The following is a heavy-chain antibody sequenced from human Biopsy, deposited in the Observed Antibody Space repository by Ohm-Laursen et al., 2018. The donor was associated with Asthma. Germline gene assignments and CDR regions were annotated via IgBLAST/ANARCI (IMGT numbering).Heavy chain of an antibody. Sequence: SLRLSCAASGFSFSNYGMHWVRQAPGKGLDWVAVISFDGTNRNYTDSVKGRFTISRDNSRNTLHLQMNSLRAEDTAVYYCAKDVFPGWELRRGPDYWGQGTLGTVSS. CDR3: AKDVFPGWELRRGPDY. J-gene: IGHJ4*02. CDR1: GFSFSNYG. V-gene: IGHV3-30*18. CDR2: ISFDGTNR. D-gene: IGHD1-26*01.